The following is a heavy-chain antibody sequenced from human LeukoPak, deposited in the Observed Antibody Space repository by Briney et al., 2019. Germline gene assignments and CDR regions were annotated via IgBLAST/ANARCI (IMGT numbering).Heavy chain of an antibody. J-gene: IGHJ6*03. V-gene: IGHV3-30*01. CDR2: ISYDGSNK. CDR1: GFTFSSYA. CDR3: ARDFSNYLFNYCYMDV. Sequence: GGSLRLSCAASGFTFSSYAMHWVRQAPGKGLEWVAVISYDGSNKYYADSVKGRFTISRDNSKNTLYLQMNSLRAEDTAVYYCARDFSNYLFNYCYMDVWGKGTTVTVSS. D-gene: IGHD4-11*01.